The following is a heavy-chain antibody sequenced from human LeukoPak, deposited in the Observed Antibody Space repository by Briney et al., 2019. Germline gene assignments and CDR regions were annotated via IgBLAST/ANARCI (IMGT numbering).Heavy chain of an antibody. D-gene: IGHD1-26*01. CDR2: IYNGVNT. J-gene: IGHJ5*02. CDR3: ASSRAFNSGAFDP. V-gene: IGHV4-61*01. Sequence: SETLSLTCTVSGASVSSASYWTWIRQPPGKGVEWIAHIYNGVNTNYNPSLKSRVTISVDTSKNQFSLRLNSVTAADTAVYYCASSRAFNSGAFDPWGQGSLVTVSS. CDR1: GASVSSASY.